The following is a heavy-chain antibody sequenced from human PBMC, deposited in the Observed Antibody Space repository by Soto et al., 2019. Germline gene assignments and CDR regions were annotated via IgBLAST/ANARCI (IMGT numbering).Heavy chain of an antibody. CDR1: GGSISHYY. J-gene: IGHJ4*02. D-gene: IGHD6-19*01. Sequence: PSETLSLTCTVSGGSISHYYWSWIRQPPGKGLEWIGYIFYSGSTNYNPSLQSRVSISVDTSNNQFSLKLSSVTAADTAVHFCARHRGAVVPWDNWGQGALVTVSS. CDR3: ARHRGAVVPWDN. V-gene: IGHV4-59*08. CDR2: IFYSGST.